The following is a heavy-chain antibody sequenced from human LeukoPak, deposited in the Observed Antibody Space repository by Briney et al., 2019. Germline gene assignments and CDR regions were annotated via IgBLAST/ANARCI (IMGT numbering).Heavy chain of an antibody. CDR3: ARSYAQSYDS. D-gene: IGHD2-2*01. CDR1: GGSIRSSHW. CDR2: IFHSGST. J-gene: IGHJ4*02. V-gene: IGHV4-4*02. Sequence: PSETLSLTCAVSGGSIRSSHWWNWVRQPPGKGLEWIGAIFHSGSTNYNPSLNSRLTISVDKSKNPFSLKLSSVTAADTAVSYCARSYAQSYDSWGKGTLVTVSS.